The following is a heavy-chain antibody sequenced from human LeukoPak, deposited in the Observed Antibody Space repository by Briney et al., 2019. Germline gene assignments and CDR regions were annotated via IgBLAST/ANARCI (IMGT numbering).Heavy chain of an antibody. D-gene: IGHD3-22*01. Sequence: PSETLSLTCIVSSGSMNNYYWSWIRQPPGKGLEWIGYIYYSGHTKYNPSLKSRVSISVDTSKNQFSLNLSSVTAADTAVYYCARDYYDSSGYYTYFDYWGQGTLVTVSS. CDR1: SGSMNNYY. CDR2: IYYSGHT. V-gene: IGHV4-59*01. CDR3: ARDYYDSSGYYTYFDY. J-gene: IGHJ4*02.